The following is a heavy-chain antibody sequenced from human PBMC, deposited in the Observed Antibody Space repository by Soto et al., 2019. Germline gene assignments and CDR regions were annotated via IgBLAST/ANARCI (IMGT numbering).Heavy chain of an antibody. CDR1: GGFVSSGSYY. Sequence: QVQLQQWGAGLLKPSETLSLTSAVYGGFVSSGSYYWSWIRQPPGKGLEWIGEMSHSGGTHFNPSLKSRVTISVDTSKNQFSLKMSSVTAADTALYYCARVEWGTATTVVDAFDIWGPGTMVTVSS. CDR2: MSHSGGT. J-gene: IGHJ3*02. V-gene: IGHV4-34*01. CDR3: ARVEWGTATTVVDAFDI. D-gene: IGHD1-1*01.